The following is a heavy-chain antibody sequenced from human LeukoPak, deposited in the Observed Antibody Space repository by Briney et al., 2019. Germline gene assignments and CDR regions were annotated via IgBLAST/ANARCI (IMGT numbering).Heavy chain of an antibody. J-gene: IGHJ4*02. V-gene: IGHV3-21*01. CDR3: ARGGIWSQGFDH. CDR1: GFTFSSYS. CDR2: ISTTSDYI. D-gene: IGHD1-1*01. Sequence: IPGGSLRLSRAASGFTFSSYSMTWVRQAPGKGLEWVASISTTSDYIYYEDSLKGRLAISRDNAKNSLYLQMNSLRAEDTAVYYCARGGIWSQGFDHWGQGTLVTVSS.